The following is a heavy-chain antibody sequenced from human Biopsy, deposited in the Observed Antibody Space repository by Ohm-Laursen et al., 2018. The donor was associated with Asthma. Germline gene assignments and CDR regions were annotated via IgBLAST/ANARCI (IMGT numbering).Heavy chain of an antibody. Sequence: SQTLSLTCIVSGGSISSGACYWSWVRQPPGKGLEWIGYIYYIGSTYYNPSLKSRVAISLDTSKNQFSLKLSSVTAADTAVYFCARRGGVRRYFDYWGQGTLVTVSS. J-gene: IGHJ4*02. V-gene: IGHV4-30-4*01. CDR3: ARRGGVRRYFDY. CDR1: GGSISSGACY. CDR2: IYYIGST. D-gene: IGHD3-16*01.